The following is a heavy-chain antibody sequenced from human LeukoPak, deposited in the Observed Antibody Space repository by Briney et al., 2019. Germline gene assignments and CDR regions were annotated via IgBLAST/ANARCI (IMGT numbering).Heavy chain of an antibody. J-gene: IGHJ5*02. Sequence: SETLSLTCAVYGGSFSGYCWSWIRQPPGKGLEWIGEINHSGSTNYNPSLKSRVTISVDTSKNQFSLKLSSVTAADTAVYYCARGQGYYDFWSGYYIGWFDPWGQGTLVTVSS. CDR1: GGSFSGYC. CDR2: INHSGST. V-gene: IGHV4-34*01. D-gene: IGHD3-3*01. CDR3: ARGQGYYDFWSGYYIGWFDP.